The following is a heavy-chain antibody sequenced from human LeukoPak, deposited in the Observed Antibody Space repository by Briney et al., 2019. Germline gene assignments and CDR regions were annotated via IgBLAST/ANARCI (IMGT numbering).Heavy chain of an antibody. V-gene: IGHV4-39*01. CDR1: GGSISSSNYH. D-gene: IGHD5-24*01. CDR3: AGYFRDGYKVPRH. CDR2: IYYSGTT. J-gene: IGHJ4*02. Sequence: SETLSLTCTVSGGSISSSNYHWGWIRQTPGKGLEWIGSIYYSGTTYYNPSLKSRVSISVDRSKNQFSLKLSSVTAADTAVYYCAGYFRDGYKVPRHWGQGTLVTVSS.